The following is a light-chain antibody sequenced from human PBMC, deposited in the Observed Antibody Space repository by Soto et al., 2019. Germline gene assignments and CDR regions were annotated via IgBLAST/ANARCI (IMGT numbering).Light chain of an antibody. CDR3: SSYTSSSTPWV. V-gene: IGLV2-14*01. Sequence: QSALTQPASVSGSPGQSITISCTGTSSDVGGYNYVSWYQQHPGKAPKLMIYEVSNRPSGVSNRFSGSKSSKTASLTISGLQAEDEADYYCSSYTSSSTPWVFGGGTKLTVL. CDR2: EVS. J-gene: IGLJ3*02. CDR1: SSDVGGYNY.